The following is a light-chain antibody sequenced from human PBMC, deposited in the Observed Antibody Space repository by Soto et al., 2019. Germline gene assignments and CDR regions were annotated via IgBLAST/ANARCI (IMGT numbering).Light chain of an antibody. Sequence: QSALTQPRSVSGSPGQTVTISCTGTSSDVGYYKYVSWYQQHPDKAPKILINNVSERPSGVPDRFSGSKSDNTASLTISGLQGEDEAVYHCCAYAGNYKWLVGGGTKLTVL. CDR2: NVS. J-gene: IGLJ3*02. CDR1: SSDVGYYKY. CDR3: CAYAGNYKWL. V-gene: IGLV2-11*01.